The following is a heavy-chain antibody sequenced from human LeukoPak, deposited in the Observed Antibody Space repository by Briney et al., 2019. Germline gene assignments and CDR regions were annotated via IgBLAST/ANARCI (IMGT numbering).Heavy chain of an antibody. CDR2: ISSSSSYI. J-gene: IGHJ4*02. V-gene: IGHV3-21*01. Sequence: PGGSLRLSCAASGFTFSSYSMNWVRQAPGKGPEWVSSISSSSSYIYYADSVKGRFTISRDNAKNSLYLQMNSLRAEDTAVYYCAREDGSPYYLDYWGQGTLVTVSS. D-gene: IGHD5-24*01. CDR3: AREDGSPYYLDY. CDR1: GFTFSSYS.